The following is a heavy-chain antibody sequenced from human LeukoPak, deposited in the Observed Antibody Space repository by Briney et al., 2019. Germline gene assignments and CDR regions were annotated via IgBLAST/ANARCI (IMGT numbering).Heavy chain of an antibody. J-gene: IGHJ4*02. CDR3: ARPISSSWYGGFDY. Sequence: SETLSLTCTVSGGSINNNNYYWGWIRQPPGKGLEWIGSIYYRGNSYYNPSLKSRVTISVHTFKNQFSLKLSSVTAADTAVYYCARPISSSWYGGFDYWGQGTLVTVSS. D-gene: IGHD6-13*01. V-gene: IGHV4-39*01. CDR1: GGSINNNNYY. CDR2: IYYRGNS.